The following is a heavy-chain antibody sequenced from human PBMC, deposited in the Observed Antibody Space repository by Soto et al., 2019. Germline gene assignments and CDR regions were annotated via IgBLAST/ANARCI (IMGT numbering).Heavy chain of an antibody. CDR2: FSGTGGYT. J-gene: IGHJ5*02. CDR1: GFTLSSYA. CDR3: ARGQRALITYGQFDH. Sequence: EVQLLESGGDLVQPVGSLRLSCAASGFTLSSYAMSWVRQAPGKGLEWVSTFSGTGGYTYYTDSVKGRFTISRDESKNTLFLHMNSLRAADTAVYYCARGQRALITYGQFDHWGQGTLVTVSS. D-gene: IGHD4-17*01. V-gene: IGHV3-23*01.